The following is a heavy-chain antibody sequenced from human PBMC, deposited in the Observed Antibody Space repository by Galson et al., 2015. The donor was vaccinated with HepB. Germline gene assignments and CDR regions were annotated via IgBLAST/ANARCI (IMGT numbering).Heavy chain of an antibody. D-gene: IGHD3-22*01. J-gene: IGHJ4*02. CDR2: IIPIFGTA. CDR3: ARDTSAYYYDSSGYQY. Sequence: SVKVSCKASGGTFSSYAISWVRQAPGQGLEWMGGIIPIFGTANYAQKFQGRVTITADEPTSTAYMELSSLRSEDTAVYYCARDTSAYYYDSSGYQYWGQGTLVTVSS. V-gene: IGHV1-69*13. CDR1: GGTFSSYA.